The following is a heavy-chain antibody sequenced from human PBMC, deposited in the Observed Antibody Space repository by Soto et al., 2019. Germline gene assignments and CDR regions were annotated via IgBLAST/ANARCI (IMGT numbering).Heavy chain of an antibody. CDR2: ISGSGGST. Sequence: EVQLLESGGGLVQPGGSLRLSCAASGFTFSSYAMSWVRQAPGKGLEWVSAISGSGGSTYYADSVKGRFTISRDNSKNTLYLQMNSVRAEDTAVYYCAKDSSHKWNYGGVGLGDYWGQGTLVTVSS. J-gene: IGHJ4*02. V-gene: IGHV3-23*01. D-gene: IGHD1-7*01. CDR3: AKDSSHKWNYGGVGLGDY. CDR1: GFTFSSYA.